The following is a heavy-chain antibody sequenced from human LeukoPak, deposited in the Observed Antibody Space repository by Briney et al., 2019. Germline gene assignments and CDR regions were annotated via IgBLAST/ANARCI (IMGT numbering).Heavy chain of an antibody. CDR3: ARDFGRGYCSTTSCFVPWFDP. Sequence: TPSETLSLTCTVSGGSISNSGGFYWSWIRQHPGDGLERIGFISYSGRTNYNPSLKSRVTISVDTSKNQFSLKLPSVTAADTAVYYCARDFGRGYCSTTSCFVPWFDPWGQGTLVTVSS. J-gene: IGHJ5*02. CDR2: ISYSGRT. V-gene: IGHV4-61*08. D-gene: IGHD2-2*01. CDR1: GGSISNSGGFY.